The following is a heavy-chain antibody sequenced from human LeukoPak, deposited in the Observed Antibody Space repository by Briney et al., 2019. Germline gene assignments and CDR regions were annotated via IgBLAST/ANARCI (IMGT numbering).Heavy chain of an antibody. D-gene: IGHD3-10*01. CDR1: GGTFSSYA. V-gene: IGHV1-69*05. CDR3: ARDGGSGRRADY. CDR2: IIPIFGTA. Sequence: SVKVSCKASGGTFSSYAISWVRQAPGQGLEWMGRIIPIFGTANYAQKFQGRVTITTDESTSTAYMELSSLRSEDTAVYHCARDGGSGRRADYWRQGTLVTVSS. J-gene: IGHJ4*02.